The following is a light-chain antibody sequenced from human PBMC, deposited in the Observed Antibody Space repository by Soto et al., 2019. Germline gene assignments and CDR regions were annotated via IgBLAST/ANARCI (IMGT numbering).Light chain of an antibody. CDR1: SSDVGTYDY. J-gene: IGLJ1*01. V-gene: IGLV2-14*01. CDR2: EVT. CDR3: SSNTSVNTRV. Sequence: QSVLTQPASVSGSPGQSIAISCTGTSSDVGTYDYVSRYQQYPDKAPKLIIYEVTQRPSGVSNRFSGSKSGNTASLTISGLQAEDEADYYCSSNTSVNTRVFGTGTKVTV.